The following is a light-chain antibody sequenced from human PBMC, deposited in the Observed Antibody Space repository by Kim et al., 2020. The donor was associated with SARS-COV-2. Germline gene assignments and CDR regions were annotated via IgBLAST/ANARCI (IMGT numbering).Light chain of an antibody. Sequence: SYELTQPPSVSVSTGQTASITCSGDKLGDKYACWYQQKPGQSPVLVIYQDSKRPSGIPERFSGSNSGNTATLTISGTQAMDEADYYCQAWDSSTADVVFG. J-gene: IGLJ2*01. CDR3: QAWDSSTADVV. V-gene: IGLV3-1*01. CDR1: KLGDKY. CDR2: QDS.